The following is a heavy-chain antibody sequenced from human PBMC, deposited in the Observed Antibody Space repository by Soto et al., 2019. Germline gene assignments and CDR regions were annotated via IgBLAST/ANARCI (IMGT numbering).Heavy chain of an antibody. D-gene: IGHD3-22*01. J-gene: IGHJ3*02. CDR1: GYTFTSYG. V-gene: IGHV1-18*01. CDR2: ISAYNGNT. Sequence: QVQLVQSGAEVKKPGAPVKVSCKASGYTFTSYGISWVRQAPGQGLEWMGWISAYNGNTNYAQKLQGRVTMTTDTSTSTAYMELRSLRSDDTAVYYCASLYDSSGYRIDAFDIWGQGTMVTVSS. CDR3: ASLYDSSGYRIDAFDI.